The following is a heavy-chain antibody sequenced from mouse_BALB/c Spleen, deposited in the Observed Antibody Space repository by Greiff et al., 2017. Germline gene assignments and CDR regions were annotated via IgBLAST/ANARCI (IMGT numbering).Heavy chain of an antibody. J-gene: IGHJ2*01. D-gene: IGHD2-3*01. V-gene: IGHV5-12-1*01. Sequence: EVQLVESGGGLVKPGGSLKLSCAASGFAFSSYDMSWVRQTPEKRLEWVAYISSGGGSTYYPDTVKGRFTISRDNAKNTLYLQVSSLKSEDTAMYYCARHDDGNYAPDYWGQGTTLTVSS. CDR2: ISSGGGST. CDR1: GFAFSSYD. CDR3: ARHDDGNYAPDY.